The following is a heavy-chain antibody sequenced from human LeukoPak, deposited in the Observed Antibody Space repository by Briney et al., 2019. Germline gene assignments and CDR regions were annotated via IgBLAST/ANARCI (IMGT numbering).Heavy chain of an antibody. Sequence: GGSLRLSCAASGFTFSSYSMNWVRQPPGKGLEWVSYISSSSGNIYYADSVKGRFTTSRDNAQNSLYLQMNSLRDEDTAVYYCARESGYQDYWGQGTLVTVSS. CDR1: GFTFSSYS. CDR3: ARESGYQDY. V-gene: IGHV3-48*02. CDR2: ISSSSGNI. J-gene: IGHJ4*02. D-gene: IGHD3-22*01.